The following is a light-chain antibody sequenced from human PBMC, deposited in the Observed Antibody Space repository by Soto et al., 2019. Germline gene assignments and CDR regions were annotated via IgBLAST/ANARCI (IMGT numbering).Light chain of an antibody. V-gene: IGKV1-39*01. CDR2: AAS. CDR1: QSIRGY. J-gene: IGKJ3*01. CDR3: QQYYNPPFT. Sequence: DIQMTQSPSTLSASVGDRVTITCRASQSIRGYLAWYQHRPGTAPKLLIYAASTLRSGVPSRFTGTGSGTHFTLTIDSLQPEDFATYYCQQYYNPPFTFGPGTKVDIK.